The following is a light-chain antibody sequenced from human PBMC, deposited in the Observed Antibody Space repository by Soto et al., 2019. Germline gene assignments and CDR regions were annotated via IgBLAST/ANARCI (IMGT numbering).Light chain of an antibody. Sequence: DIQMTQSPSTLSASVGDRVTITCRASQSISTWLAWYQQKPGKAPKLLIYDASTLETGAPSRFSGSGSGSEFTLTLSRLQPAHFASSYCQQWNTFTLIFGGGTRVEIK. CDR1: QSISTW. J-gene: IGKJ4*01. CDR2: DAS. CDR3: QQWNTFTLI. V-gene: IGKV1-5*01.